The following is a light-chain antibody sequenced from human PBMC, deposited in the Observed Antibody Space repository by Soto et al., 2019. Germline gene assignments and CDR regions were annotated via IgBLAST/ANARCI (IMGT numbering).Light chain of an antibody. CDR3: AAWDDSLNGVV. CDR2: TNS. V-gene: IGLV1-44*01. J-gene: IGLJ2*01. CDR1: RSNIGSNT. Sequence: QSVLTQPPSASGTPGQRVTISCSGSRSNIGSNTVNWYQQLPGTAPKLLIYTNSQRPSRVPDRLSGSKSGTSASLAISGLQSEDEADYYCAAWDDSLNGVVFGGGTKLTVL.